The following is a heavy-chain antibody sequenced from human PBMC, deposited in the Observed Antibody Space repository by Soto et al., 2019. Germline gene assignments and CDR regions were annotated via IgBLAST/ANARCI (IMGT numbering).Heavy chain of an antibody. CDR1: GFTFSKYA. D-gene: IGHD5-12*01. CDR2: ISSNGAGT. J-gene: IGHJ4*02. V-gene: IGHV3-23*01. CDR3: ASQSSEWLLFAS. Sequence: GGSLRLSCAASGFTFSKYAMTWARQAPGKGLEWVSAISSNGAGTYYVDSVKGRFTVSRDNAKNSLYLQMNSLRAEDTAVYYCASQSSEWLLFASWGQGTLVTVSS.